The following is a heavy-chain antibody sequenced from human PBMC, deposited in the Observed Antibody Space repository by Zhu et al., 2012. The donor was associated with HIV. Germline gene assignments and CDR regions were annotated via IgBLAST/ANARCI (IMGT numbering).Heavy chain of an antibody. D-gene: IGHD6-19*01. CDR1: GYSISSGYF. J-gene: IGHJ4*02. Sequence: QVQLQESGPGLVKPSETLSLTCAVSGYSISSGYFWGWIRQPPGKGLEWIGTIYHSGSTYYNPSLKSRVTISVDTSKNQFSLKLISVTAADTAVYYCARVSLAVTGLDYFDYWSQGTLVTVSS. CDR2: IYHSGST. CDR3: ARVSLAVTGLDYFDY. V-gene: IGHV4-38-2*01.